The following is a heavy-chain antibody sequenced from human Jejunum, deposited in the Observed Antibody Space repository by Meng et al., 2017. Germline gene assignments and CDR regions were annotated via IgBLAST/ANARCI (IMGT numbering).Heavy chain of an antibody. J-gene: IGHJ4*02. D-gene: IGHD1-26*01. Sequence: QVPLQESGPGVVRPSETLSLICSVSGGSVSSAGYQWSWIRQPPGKGLEWIGCASTNYNPSLKSRVTISVDTSKNQFSLRLTSVTAADTAVYYCARDHMGSLDYWVQGILVTVSS. V-gene: IGHV4-61*08. CDR2: AST. CDR3: ARDHMGSLDY. CDR1: GGSVSSAGYQ.